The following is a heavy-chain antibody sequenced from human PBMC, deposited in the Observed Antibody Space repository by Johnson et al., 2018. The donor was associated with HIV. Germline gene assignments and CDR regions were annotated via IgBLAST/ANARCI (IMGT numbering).Heavy chain of an antibody. CDR3: ARDRPIAPFDI. V-gene: IGHV3-9*01. CDR1: GFTFDDYA. CDR2: ISWNSGGI. Sequence: VESGGGLVQPGRSLRLSCAASGFTFDDYAMHWVRQAPGKGLEWVSGISWNSGGIGYAESVKGRFTISRDNAKNSLYLQMNTLRPEDTAFYYCARDRPIAPFDIWGQGTMVTVSS. J-gene: IGHJ3*02. D-gene: IGHD3-22*01.